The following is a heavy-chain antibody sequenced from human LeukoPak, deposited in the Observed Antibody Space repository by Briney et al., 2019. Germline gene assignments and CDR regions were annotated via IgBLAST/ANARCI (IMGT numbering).Heavy chain of an antibody. D-gene: IGHD6-13*01. CDR2: IYYSGST. J-gene: IGHJ4*02. CDR3: VIDSSSWYGVDY. Sequence: PSETLSLTCTVSGGSISSSSYYWGWIRQPPGKGLEWIGSIYYSGSTYYNPSLKRRVTISVDTSKNQFSLKLSSVTAADTAVYYCVIDSSSWYGVDYWGQGTLVTVSS. V-gene: IGHV4-39*07. CDR1: GGSISSSSYY.